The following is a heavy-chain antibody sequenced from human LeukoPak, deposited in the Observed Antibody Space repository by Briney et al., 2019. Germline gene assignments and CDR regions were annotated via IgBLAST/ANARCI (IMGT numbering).Heavy chain of an antibody. D-gene: IGHD6-19*01. J-gene: IGHJ4*02. CDR1: GFTFDTYS. Sequence: GGSLRLSCAASGFTFDTYSMIWVRQAPGKGLEWISYISSSSLIYYADSVKGRFTVSRDNAKNSVYLQVNSLGAEDTAVYYCARDREPRYSSDWYPKDWGQGTLVTVSS. CDR2: ISSSSLI. V-gene: IGHV3-48*04. CDR3: ARDREPRYSSDWYPKD.